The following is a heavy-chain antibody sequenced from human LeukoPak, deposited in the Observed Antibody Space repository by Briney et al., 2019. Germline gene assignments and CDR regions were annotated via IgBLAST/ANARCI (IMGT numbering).Heavy chain of an antibody. J-gene: IGHJ4*02. D-gene: IGHD2-21*02. V-gene: IGHV3-48*04. Sequence: GGSLRLSCAASGFTFSSYSMNWVRQAPGKGLEWVSYISSSSSTIYYADSVKGRFTISRDNAKNSLYLQMNSLRAEDTAVYYCAREAYCGGDCYWETSFGYWGQGTLVTVSS. CDR3: AREAYCGGDCYWETSFGY. CDR1: GFTFSSYS. CDR2: ISSSSSTI.